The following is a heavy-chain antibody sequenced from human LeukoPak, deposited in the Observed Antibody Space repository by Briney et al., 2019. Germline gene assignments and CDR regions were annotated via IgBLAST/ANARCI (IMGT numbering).Heavy chain of an antibody. V-gene: IGHV3-48*01. CDR3: XXXXXYXYXXXGYSDV. D-gene: IGHD5-18*01. CDR2: ISSSSNTI. CDR1: RFTLSSYS. Sequence: GGSLRLSCAASRFTLSSYSMNWVRQAPGKGLEWVSYISSSSNTIYYADSVKGRFTISRDNAKNSLYLQMNSLRAEDTAVVYCXXXXXYXYXXXGYSDVWGKGTTVTVPS. J-gene: IGHJ6*04.